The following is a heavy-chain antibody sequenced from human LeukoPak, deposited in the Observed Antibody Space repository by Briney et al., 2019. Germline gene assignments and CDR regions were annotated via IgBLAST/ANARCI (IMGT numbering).Heavy chain of an antibody. CDR3: ARLKCSSTSCPLYYYYMDV. D-gene: IGHD2-2*01. V-gene: IGHV1-46*01. CDR1: GYTFINYY. Sequence: ASVKVSCKASGYTFINYYMHWVRQAPGQGLEWMGIINPSGGTTSYAQNFQGRVTMTRDTSTSTVYMELSSLRSEDTAVYYCARLKCSSTSCPLYYYYMDVWGKGTTVTISS. J-gene: IGHJ6*03. CDR2: INPSGGTT.